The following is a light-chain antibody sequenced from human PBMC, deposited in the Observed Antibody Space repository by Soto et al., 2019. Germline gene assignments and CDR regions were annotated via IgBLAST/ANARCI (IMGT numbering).Light chain of an antibody. CDR2: AAS. J-gene: IGKJ1*01. V-gene: IGKV1-27*01. Sequence: DVKMTMSPSSLSASVGDRVTITCRASQAISNYVVWYQQKPVKAPKVLVYAASTLQSGVPSRFSGSGSGTDFTLTITSLQPDDVTTYYCQKYNIALWTFGQGTKVDIK. CDR1: QAISNY. CDR3: QKYNIALWT.